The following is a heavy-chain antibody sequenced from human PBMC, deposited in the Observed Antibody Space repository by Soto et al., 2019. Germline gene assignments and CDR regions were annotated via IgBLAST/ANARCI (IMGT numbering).Heavy chain of an antibody. J-gene: IGHJ4*02. V-gene: IGHV4-31*03. CDR1: GGSISSGGYY. CDR2: FYYSGST. CDR3: ARGVIH. D-gene: IGHD2-21*01. Sequence: QVQLQESGPGLVKPSQTLSLTCTVSGGSISSGGYYLSWIRQHPGKVLEWIGYFYYSGSTYYNPFVKIRVTTSVDTSKHRFSLKLSSVTAADTAVYYCARGVIHWGQGTLVTVSS.